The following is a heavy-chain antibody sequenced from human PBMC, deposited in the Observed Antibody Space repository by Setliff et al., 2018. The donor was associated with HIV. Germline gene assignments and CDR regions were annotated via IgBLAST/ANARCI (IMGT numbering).Heavy chain of an antibody. J-gene: IGHJ4*02. CDR2: INYSGDT. CDR3: ARGIPGYRSSWHFDY. V-gene: IGHV4-34*01. CDR1: GGSFPAYY. Sequence: SETLSLTCAVYGGSFPAYYWNWVRQPPGKGLEWIGEINYSGDTTYNPSLKSRVTMFIDTSKKQFSLKVASVTAADTAVYYCARGIPGYRSSWHFDYWGQGTLVTVSS. D-gene: IGHD6-13*01.